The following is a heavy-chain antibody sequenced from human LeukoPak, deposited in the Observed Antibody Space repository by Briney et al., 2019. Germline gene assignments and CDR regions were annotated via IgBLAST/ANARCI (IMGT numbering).Heavy chain of an antibody. CDR3: AKQPAAGAAAGAYNWFDP. CDR1: GGSFSGYY. J-gene: IGHJ5*02. CDR2: INHSGST. Sequence: SETLSLTCAVYGGSFSGYYWSWIRQPPGKGLEWIGEINHSGSTNYNPSLKSRVTISVDTSKNQFSLKLSSVTAEDTAVYYCAKQPAAGAAAGAYNWFDPWGQGTLVTVSS. D-gene: IGHD6-13*01. V-gene: IGHV4-34*01.